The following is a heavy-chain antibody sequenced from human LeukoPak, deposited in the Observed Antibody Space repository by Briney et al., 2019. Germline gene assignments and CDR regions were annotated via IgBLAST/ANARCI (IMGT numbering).Heavy chain of an antibody. CDR1: GYTLTEIS. CDR2: FEPEDGER. D-gene: IGHD3-16*01. Sequence: ASVEVSCKVSGYTLTEISLHWVRRAAGKGLEWMGGFEPEDGERVYAQTFQGRVAMTEDTSTDTAYMELSSLTSEDTAVYYCVTLGGGVPIAIVDYWGQGTLVTVSS. V-gene: IGHV1-24*01. CDR3: VTLGGGVPIAIVDY. J-gene: IGHJ4*02.